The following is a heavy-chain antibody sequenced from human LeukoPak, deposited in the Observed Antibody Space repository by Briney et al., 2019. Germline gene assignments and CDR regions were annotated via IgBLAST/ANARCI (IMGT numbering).Heavy chain of an antibody. D-gene: IGHD2-21*01. CDR2: IYYSGST. V-gene: IGHV4-59*05. CDR1: GGSISSYY. J-gene: IGHJ4*02. Sequence: SETLPLTCTVSGGSISSYYWSWIRQPPGKGLEWIGSIYYSGSTYYNPSLKSRVTISVDTSKNQFSLKLSSVTAADTAVYYCATYLAYCGGDCQPALFDYWGQGTLVTVSS. CDR3: ATYLAYCGGDCQPALFDY.